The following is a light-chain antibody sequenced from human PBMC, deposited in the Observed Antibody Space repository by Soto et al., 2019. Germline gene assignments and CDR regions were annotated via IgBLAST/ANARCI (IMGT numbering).Light chain of an antibody. V-gene: IGLV2-14*03. CDR3: SSYTSRSTYV. Sequence: QSVLTQPASVSGSPGQSITISCTGTSNDVGGYDYVPWYQHHPDKSPKLMIYDVRYRPSGVSNRFSGSRSGNTASLTISGLQAEDEADYYCSSYTSRSTYVFGTGTKVTVL. CDR2: DVR. J-gene: IGLJ1*01. CDR1: SNDVGGYDY.